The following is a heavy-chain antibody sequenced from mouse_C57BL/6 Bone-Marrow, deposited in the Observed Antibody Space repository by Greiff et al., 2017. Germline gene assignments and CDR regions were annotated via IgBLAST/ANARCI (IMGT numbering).Heavy chain of an antibody. V-gene: IGHV14-4*01. CDR3: TTLDWYFDV. CDR2: IDPENGDT. CDR1: GFNIKDDY. Sequence: VQLQQSGAELVRPGASVKLSCTASGFNIKDDYMHWVKQRPEQGLEWIGWIDPENGDTEYASKFQGKATITADTSSNTSYLQLSSLTSEDAAVYSCTTLDWYFDVWGTGTTVTVSA. J-gene: IGHJ1*03.